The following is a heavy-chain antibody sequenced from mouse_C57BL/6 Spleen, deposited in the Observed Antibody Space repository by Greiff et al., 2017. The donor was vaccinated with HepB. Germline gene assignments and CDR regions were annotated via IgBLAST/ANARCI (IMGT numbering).Heavy chain of an antibody. CDR3: ARHHPPYGNPYYYAMDY. CDR2: IWSDGST. D-gene: IGHD2-1*01. Sequence: VHLVESGPGLVAPSQSLSITCTVSGFSLTSYGVHWVRQPPGKGLEWLVVIWSDGSTTYNSALKSRLSISKDNSKSQVFLKMNSLQTDDTAMYYCARHHPPYGNPYYYAMDYWGQGTSVTVSS. J-gene: IGHJ4*01. V-gene: IGHV2-6-1*01. CDR1: GFSLTSYG.